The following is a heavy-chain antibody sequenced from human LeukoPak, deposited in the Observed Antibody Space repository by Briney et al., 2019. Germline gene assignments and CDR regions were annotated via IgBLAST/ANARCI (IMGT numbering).Heavy chain of an antibody. CDR1: GGSISSSSYY. CDR2: IYYSGST. Sequence: SETLSLTCTVSGGSISSSSYYWGWIRQPPGKGLEWIGYIYYSGSTNYNPSLKSRVTISVDTSKNQFSLKLSSVTAEDTAVYYCASSGTGTPDVDAFDIWGQGTMVTVSS. J-gene: IGHJ3*02. V-gene: IGHV4-61*05. CDR3: ASSGTGTPDVDAFDI. D-gene: IGHD1-1*01.